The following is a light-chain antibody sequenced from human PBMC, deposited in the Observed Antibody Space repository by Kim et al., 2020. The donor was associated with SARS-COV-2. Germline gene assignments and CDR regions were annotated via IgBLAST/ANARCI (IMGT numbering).Light chain of an antibody. J-gene: IGKJ5*01. Sequence: DIQMTQSPSSLSASVGDRVTMTCRASQDIKNNLVWFQQKPGKAPRSLIYAASSLQSGVPSKFSGSGSGTDFTLTISSLQPEDFATYIGKRNQSFPVTLCQGKQLRLN. CDR2: AAS. V-gene: IGKV1-16*02. CDR3: KRNQSFPVT. CDR1: QDIKNN.